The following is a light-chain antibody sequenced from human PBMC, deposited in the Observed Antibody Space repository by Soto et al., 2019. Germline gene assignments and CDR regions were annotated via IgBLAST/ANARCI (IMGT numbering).Light chain of an antibody. V-gene: IGKV3-11*02. CDR1: QGISSS. CDR3: QQRSDWPPIT. Sequence: EVVLTQSPATLSLSPGERATLSCRASQGISSSLAWYQQKPGQAPRLLIYDASNRATGVPVRFSGSGSGRDFTLTISSLEPEDFAVYYCQQRSDWPPITFGQGTRLEIK. CDR2: DAS. J-gene: IGKJ5*01.